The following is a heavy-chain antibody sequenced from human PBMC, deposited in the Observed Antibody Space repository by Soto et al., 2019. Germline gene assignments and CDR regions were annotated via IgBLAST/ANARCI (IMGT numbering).Heavy chain of an antibody. J-gene: IGHJ5*02. CDR1: GYTFTSYD. Sequence: QVQLVQSGAEVKKPGASVKVSCKASGYTFTSYDINWVRQATGQGLEWMGWMNPNSGNTGYAQKFPGRVTMTRNTSISTAYMELSSLRSEDTAVYYCARGLRQWGVRRLDPWGQGTLVTVSS. V-gene: IGHV1-8*01. D-gene: IGHD6-19*01. CDR2: MNPNSGNT. CDR3: ARGLRQWGVRRLDP.